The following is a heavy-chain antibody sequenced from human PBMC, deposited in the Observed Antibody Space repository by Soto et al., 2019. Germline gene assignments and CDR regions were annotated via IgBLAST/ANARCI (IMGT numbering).Heavy chain of an antibody. CDR1: GGSFSGYY. CDR3: ARGRLGYPVPDYYYYYGMDV. D-gene: IGHD3-16*01. J-gene: IGHJ6*02. CDR2: INHSGST. Sequence: SETLSLTCAVYGGSFSGYYWSWIRQPPGKGLEWIGEINHSGSTNYNPSLKSRVTISVDTSKNQFSLKLSSVTAADTAVYYCARGRLGYPVPDYYYYYGMDVWGQGTTVTVSS. V-gene: IGHV4-34*01.